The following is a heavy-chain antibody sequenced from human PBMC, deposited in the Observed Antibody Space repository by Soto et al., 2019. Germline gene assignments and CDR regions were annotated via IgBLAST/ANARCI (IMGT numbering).Heavy chain of an antibody. D-gene: IGHD3-3*01. CDR2: ISSHSSTI. Sequence: EVQVVESGGGLVQPGGCLRLSCAASGFTFSSNSMNWVRQALGKGLEWISYISSHSSTIYADSVKGRFTISRDNAKNSLYLQMNSLRDEDTAVYYCARVIWSGHLTSDLWGQGTLVTVSS. J-gene: IGHJ5*02. CDR3: ARVIWSGHLTSDL. CDR1: GFTFSSNS. V-gene: IGHV3-48*02.